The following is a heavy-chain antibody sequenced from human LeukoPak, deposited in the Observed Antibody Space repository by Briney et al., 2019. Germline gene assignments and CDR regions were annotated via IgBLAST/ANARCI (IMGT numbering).Heavy chain of an antibody. CDR3: ARDNGENYHTAFDY. V-gene: IGHV3-23*01. CDR1: GFTFSSFD. CDR2: ISVSATNT. D-gene: IGHD2-8*01. Sequence: SGGSLRLSCAASGFTFSSFDMTWVRQAPGKGLEWVSTISVSATNTYYADSVKGRFTISRDNAKNTLYLQMNSLRAEDTAVYYCARDNGENYHTAFDYWGQGTLVTVSS. J-gene: IGHJ4*02.